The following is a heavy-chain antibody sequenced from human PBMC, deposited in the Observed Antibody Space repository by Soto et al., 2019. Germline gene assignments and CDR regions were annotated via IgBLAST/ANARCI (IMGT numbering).Heavy chain of an antibody. CDR3: ASGLSGYCDPEYFRY. D-gene: IGHD3-9*01. CDR1: SASIRGTGYH. V-gene: IGHV4-31*03. CDR2: IYYSGGT. J-gene: IGHJ1*01. Sequence: QVQLQESGPGLVKPSQTLSLTCTVSSASIRGTGYHWSWIRHHPGKGLEWIGYIYYSGGTNYNPSLESRVTXAXXXFXXQFSLKLTSVTAADSAVYYCASGLSGYCDPEYFRYWGQVTLVTVSP.